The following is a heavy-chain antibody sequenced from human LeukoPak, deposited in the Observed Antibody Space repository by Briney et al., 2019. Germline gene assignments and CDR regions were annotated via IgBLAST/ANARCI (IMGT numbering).Heavy chain of an antibody. CDR1: GVSISSGGYY. Sequence: PSQTLSLTCTVSGVSISSGGYYWSWIRQHPGKGLEWIGYIYYSGSTYYNPSLKSRVTISVDTSRNQFSLKMRSVTAADTAVYYCAKDFSNPYFGMDVWGQGTTVTVSS. V-gene: IGHV4-31*03. J-gene: IGHJ6*02. CDR2: IYYSGST. CDR3: AKDFSNPYFGMDV.